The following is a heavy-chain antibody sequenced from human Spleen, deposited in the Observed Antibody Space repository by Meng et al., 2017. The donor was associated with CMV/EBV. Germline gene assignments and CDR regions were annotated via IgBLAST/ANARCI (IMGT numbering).Heavy chain of an antibody. CDR3: ARDGKGYYYGMDV. J-gene: IGHJ6*02. CDR2: IYSGGST. CDR1: GFTVSSNY. V-gene: IGHV3-53*01. D-gene: IGHD1-26*01. Sequence: GESLKISCAASGFTVSSNYMSWVRQAPGKGLEWVSVIYSGGSTYYADFVKGRFTISRDNSKNTLYLQMNSLRAEDTAVYYCARDGKGYYYGMDVWGQGTTVTVSS.